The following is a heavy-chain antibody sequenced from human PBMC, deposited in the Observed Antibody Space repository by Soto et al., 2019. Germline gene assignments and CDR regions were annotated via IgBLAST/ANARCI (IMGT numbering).Heavy chain of an antibody. CDR1: GFSLTTSGVG. CDR3: AHRVLRTVFGLVTTTAIYFDF. Sequence: QITLNESGPTVVRPTETLTLTCRFSGFSLTTSGVGVGWIRQSPGKAPEWLALIYWDDDKRYSASLKSRLTITKDTSKNQVVLTVSDLAQTDTGTYYCAHRVLRTVFGLVTTTAIYFDFWGQGTPVAVSS. CDR2: IYWDDDK. J-gene: IGHJ4*02. D-gene: IGHD3-3*01. V-gene: IGHV2-5*02.